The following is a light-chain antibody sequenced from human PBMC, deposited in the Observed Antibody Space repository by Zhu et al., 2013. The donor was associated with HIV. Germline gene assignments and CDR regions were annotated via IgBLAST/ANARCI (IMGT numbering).Light chain of an antibody. Sequence: IVMTQSPVTLYVSPGERATLSCRASQSVNDYLAWYQQKPGQAPRLLIYDASNRATGIPARFSGSGSGTDFTLTISSLEPEDFALYYCQQRSNWPRSITFGQGTRLEIK. J-gene: IGKJ5*01. CDR2: DAS. V-gene: IGKV3-11*01. CDR1: QSVNDY. CDR3: QQRSNWPRSIT.